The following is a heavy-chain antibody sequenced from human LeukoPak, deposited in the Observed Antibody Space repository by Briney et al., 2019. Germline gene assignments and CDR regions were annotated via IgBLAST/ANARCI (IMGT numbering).Heavy chain of an antibody. CDR3: AKDSLSGWYGRFDY. V-gene: IGHV3-23*01. Sequence: GGSLRLSCAASGSTFSSYAMSWVRQAPGKGLEWVSAISGSGGSTYYADSVKGRFTISRDNSKNTLYLQMNSLRAEDTAVYYCAKDSLSGWYGRFDYWGQGTLVTVSS. CDR2: ISGSGGST. CDR1: GSTFSSYA. J-gene: IGHJ4*02. D-gene: IGHD6-19*01.